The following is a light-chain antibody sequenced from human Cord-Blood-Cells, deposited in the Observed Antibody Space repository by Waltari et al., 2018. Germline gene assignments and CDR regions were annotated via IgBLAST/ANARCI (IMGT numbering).Light chain of an antibody. CDR1: QSVSSSY. V-gene: IGKV3-20*01. CDR2: GAS. Sequence: DIVLTQSPGTLSLSPGDRATLSCRASQSVSSSYLAGYQQKPGQAPRLLISGASSRATGIPDLFSGSGSGTDFTLTISRLEPEDFAVYYCQQYGISLTFGGGTKVEIK. CDR3: QQYGISLT. J-gene: IGKJ4*01.